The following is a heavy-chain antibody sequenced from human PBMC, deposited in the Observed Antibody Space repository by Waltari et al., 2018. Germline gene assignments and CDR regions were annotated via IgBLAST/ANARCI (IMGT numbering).Heavy chain of an antibody. J-gene: IGHJ3*02. CDR2: IYPGDSDT. D-gene: IGHD3-10*01. CDR1: GYSFTSYW. Sequence: EVQLVQSGAEVKKPGESLKISCKGSGYSFTSYWIGWVRQMPGKGLEWMGIIYPGDSDTRYSPSFQGQVTISADKSISTAYLQWSILKASDTAMYYCARGQRGLLWSSDAFDIWGQGTMVTVSS. V-gene: IGHV5-51*01. CDR3: ARGQRGLLWSSDAFDI.